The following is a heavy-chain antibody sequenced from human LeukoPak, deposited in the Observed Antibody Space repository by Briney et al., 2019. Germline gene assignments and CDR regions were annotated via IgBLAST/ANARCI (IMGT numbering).Heavy chain of an antibody. CDR3: ARHTGSGSYYNYYYYYMDV. Sequence: SETLSLTCTVSGGSISSYYWNWIRQPAGKGLEWIGRIYSSGSTNYNPSLKSRVTMSVDTSKNQFSLKLSSVTAADTAVYYCARHTGSGSYYNYYYYYMDVWGKGTTVTVSS. V-gene: IGHV4-4*07. D-gene: IGHD1-26*01. CDR1: GGSISSYY. CDR2: IYSSGST. J-gene: IGHJ6*03.